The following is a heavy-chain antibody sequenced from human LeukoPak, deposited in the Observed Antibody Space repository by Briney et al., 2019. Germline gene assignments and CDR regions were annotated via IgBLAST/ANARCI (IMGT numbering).Heavy chain of an antibody. D-gene: IGHD2-15*01. Sequence: SETLSLTCTVSGGSISSSSYYWGWIRQPPGKGLEWTGEINHSGSTNYNPSLKSRVTISVDTSKNQFSLKLSSVTAADTAVYYCARVYCSGGSCYSNPFDYWGQGTLVTVSS. CDR3: ARVYCSGGSCYSNPFDY. J-gene: IGHJ4*02. V-gene: IGHV4-39*07. CDR1: GGSISSSSYY. CDR2: INHSGST.